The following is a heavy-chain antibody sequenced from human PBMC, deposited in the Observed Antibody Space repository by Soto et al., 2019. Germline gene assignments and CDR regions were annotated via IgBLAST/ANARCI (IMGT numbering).Heavy chain of an antibody. J-gene: IGHJ4*02. CDR2: IYYSGST. Sequence: PSETLSLTCTVSGGSISSYYWSWIRQPPGKGLEWIGYIYYSGSTNYNPSLKSRVTISVDTSKNQFSLKLSSVTAADTAVYYCARDPDSSGYYYMGQGTLVTVSS. D-gene: IGHD3-22*01. V-gene: IGHV4-59*01. CDR3: ARDPDSSGYYY. CDR1: GGSISSYY.